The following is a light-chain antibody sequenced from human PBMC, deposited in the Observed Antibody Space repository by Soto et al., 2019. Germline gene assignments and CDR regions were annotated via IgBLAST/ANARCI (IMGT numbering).Light chain of an antibody. CDR2: DTS. CDR3: QQYDNLVT. CDR1: QDIRKY. V-gene: IGKV1-33*01. J-gene: IGKJ4*01. Sequence: DIQMTQSPSSLSASVGDRVTITCQASQDIRKYLNWYQQKPGKAPNLLIYDTSNLETGVPSRFSGSGSGTDFTFTISXXXXXXXXXYYCQQYDNLVTFGGGTKVXXK.